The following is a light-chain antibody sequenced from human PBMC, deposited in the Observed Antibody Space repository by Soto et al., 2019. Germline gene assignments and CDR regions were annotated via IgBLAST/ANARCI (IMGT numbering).Light chain of an antibody. J-gene: IGLJ2*01. Sequence: QSVLTQPASVSGSPGQSITISCTGTCSDVGSFNLVSWYQQHPGQAPKLMIYEANNRPSWISNRFSGSKSGNTASLTISGLQAEDEDDYYCCLYAGSYTFIFGGGTKVT. CDR1: CSDVGSFNL. CDR3: CLYAGSYTFI. V-gene: IGLV2-23*01. CDR2: EAN.